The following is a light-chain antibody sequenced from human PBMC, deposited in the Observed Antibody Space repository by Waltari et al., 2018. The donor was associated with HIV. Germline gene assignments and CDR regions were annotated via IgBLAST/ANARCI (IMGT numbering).Light chain of an antibody. J-gene: IGKJ1*01. CDR3: QQSFTTPRT. CDR1: QSIGGY. V-gene: IGKV1-39*01. CDR2: AAF. Sequence: DIRLTQSPSSLSASVGDRVTSTCRARQSIGGYFNWYQQKSGTAPKLLIYAAFSLQGGVPSRFSGRMSGTDFTLTISSLQPEDFATYICQQSFTTPRTFGQGTTVEIK.